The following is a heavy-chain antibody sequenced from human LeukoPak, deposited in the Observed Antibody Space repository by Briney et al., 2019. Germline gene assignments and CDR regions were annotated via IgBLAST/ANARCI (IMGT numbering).Heavy chain of an antibody. V-gene: IGHV4-39*01. D-gene: IGHD4-11*01. CDR2: IYYRGRT. CDR1: GGSINSSSYY. CDR3: ARRQFEAVTYIDDAFDI. Sequence: SETLSLTCTVSGGSINSSSYYWGWIRQSPGKGLEWIGSIYYRGRTYSNPSLRSRVTMSVDTSKNQFSLKLSSVTAADTAVYYCARRQFEAVTYIDDAFDIWGQGTMVTVSS. J-gene: IGHJ3*02.